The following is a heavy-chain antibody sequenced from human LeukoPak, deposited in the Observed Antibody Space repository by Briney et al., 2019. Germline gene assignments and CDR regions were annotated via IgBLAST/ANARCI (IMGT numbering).Heavy chain of an antibody. J-gene: IGHJ4*02. CDR3: ARGTYYDILTGYSIFDY. Sequence: QPGRSLRLSCAASGFTFSSYAMHWVRQAPGKGLEWVAVISYEASNKYYADSVKGRFTISRDNSKNTLYLQMNSLRAEDTAVYYCARGTYYDILTGYSIFDYWGQGTLVTVSS. CDR2: ISYEASNK. D-gene: IGHD3-9*01. CDR1: GFTFSSYA. V-gene: IGHV3-30-3*01.